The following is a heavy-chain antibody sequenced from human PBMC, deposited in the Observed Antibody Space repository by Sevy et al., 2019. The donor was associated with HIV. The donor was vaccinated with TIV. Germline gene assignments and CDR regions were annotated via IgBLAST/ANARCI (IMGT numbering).Heavy chain of an antibody. D-gene: IGHD2-21*02. CDR3: ARTYCGGDCYSDY. CDR2: NYYRGST. Sequence: SETLSLTCTVSGGSVSSGSYYWSWIRQPPGKGLEWIGYNYYRGSTNYNPSLKSRVTISVDTSKNQFSLKLSSVTAADTAVYYWARTYCGGDCYSDYWGQGTLVTVSS. CDR1: GGSVSSGSYY. V-gene: IGHV4-61*01. J-gene: IGHJ4*02.